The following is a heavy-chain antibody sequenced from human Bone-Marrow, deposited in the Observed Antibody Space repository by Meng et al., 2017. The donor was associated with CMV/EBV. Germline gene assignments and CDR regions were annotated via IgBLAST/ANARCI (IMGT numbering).Heavy chain of an antibody. CDR2: IYWNDNK. D-gene: IGHD6-13*01. CDR1: GFSLSTSGVG. CDR3: SHRGYRRGEYYFDY. Sequence: SGPTLVKPTQTLTLTCTFTGFSLSTSGVGVGWIRQPPGKALEWLALIYWNDNKRYSPSLKSRLTITKDTSENQVVLTMTNMDPVDTATYYCSHRGYRRGEYYFDYWGQGTLVTVSS. V-gene: IGHV2-5*01. J-gene: IGHJ4*02.